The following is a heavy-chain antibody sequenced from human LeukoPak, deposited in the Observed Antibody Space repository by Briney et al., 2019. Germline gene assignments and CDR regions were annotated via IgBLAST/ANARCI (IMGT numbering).Heavy chain of an antibody. CDR2: IYHSGIT. D-gene: IGHD1-26*01. Sequence: SETLSLTCTVSGGSITSLFWSWIRQPPGKGLEWIGYIYHSGITNYNPSLKSRVTISVDTSKNQFSLELSSVTAADTAVYYCARDGYSGSSLFDSWGQGTLVTVSS. J-gene: IGHJ4*02. CDR3: ARDGYSGSSLFDS. V-gene: IGHV4-59*11. CDR1: GGSITSLF.